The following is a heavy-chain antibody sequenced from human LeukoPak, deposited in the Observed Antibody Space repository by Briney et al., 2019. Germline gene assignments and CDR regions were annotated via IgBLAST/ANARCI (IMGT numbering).Heavy chain of an antibody. D-gene: IGHD3-22*01. CDR3: ARDYYDSSGSPPLDY. V-gene: IGHV1-46*01. J-gene: IGHJ4*02. Sequence: ASVKVSCKASGYTFTSYYMHWVRQAPGQGLEWMGIINPSGGSTSYAQKFQGRVTMTRDMSTSTVYIELSSLRSEDTAVYYCARDYYDSSGSPPLDYWGQGTLVTVSS. CDR1: GYTFTSYY. CDR2: INPSGGST.